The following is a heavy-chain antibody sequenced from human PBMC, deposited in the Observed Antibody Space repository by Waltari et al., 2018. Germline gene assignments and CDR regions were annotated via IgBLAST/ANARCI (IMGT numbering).Heavy chain of an antibody. Sequence: QVQLQQWGAGLLKPSETLSLTCAVYGGSFSGYYWSWIRQPPGKGLEWIGEINHSGSTNYNPSLKSRVTISGDTSKNQFSLKLSSVTAADTAVYYCARPDYYDSSGYDNWFDPWGQGTLVTVSS. CDR1: GGSFSGYY. CDR3: ARPDYYDSSGYDNWFDP. CDR2: INHSGST. D-gene: IGHD3-22*01. J-gene: IGHJ5*02. V-gene: IGHV4-34*01.